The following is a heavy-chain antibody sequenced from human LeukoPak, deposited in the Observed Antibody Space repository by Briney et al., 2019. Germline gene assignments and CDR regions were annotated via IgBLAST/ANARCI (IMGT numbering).Heavy chain of an antibody. CDR3: AKDHRLLGYCSSTSCYSRGDWFDP. Sequence: GGSLRLSCAASGFTFSSYGMHWVRQAPGKGLEWVAFIRYDGSNKYYADSVKGRFTISRDNSKNTLYLQMNSLRAEDTAVYYCAKDHRLLGYCSSTSCYSRGDWFDPWGQGTLVTVSS. J-gene: IGHJ5*02. CDR1: GFTFSSYG. CDR2: IRYDGSNK. V-gene: IGHV3-30*02. D-gene: IGHD2-2*01.